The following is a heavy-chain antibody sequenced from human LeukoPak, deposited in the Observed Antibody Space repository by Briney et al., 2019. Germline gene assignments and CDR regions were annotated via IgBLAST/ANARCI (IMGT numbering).Heavy chain of an antibody. V-gene: IGHV3-23*01. D-gene: IGHD3-10*01. CDR1: GFTFSSYA. Sequence: SGGSLRLSCAASGFTFSSYAMSWVRQAPGKGLEWVSAISGSGGSTYYADSVKGRFTISRDNSKNTLYLQMNSLGAEDTAVYYCAKSMVRGVTKGLYGMDVWGQGTTVTVSS. CDR3: AKSMVRGVTKGLYGMDV. CDR2: ISGSGGST. J-gene: IGHJ6*02.